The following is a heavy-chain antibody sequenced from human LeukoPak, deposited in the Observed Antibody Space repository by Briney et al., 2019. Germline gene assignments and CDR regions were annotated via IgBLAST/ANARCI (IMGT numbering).Heavy chain of an antibody. D-gene: IGHD3-3*01. J-gene: IGHJ4*02. CDR3: AREATIFGVVISGVFDY. CDR2: IYYSGST. CDR1: GGSISSYY. V-gene: IGHV4-59*01. Sequence: SETLSLTCTVSGGSISSYYWSWIRQPPGKGLEWIGYIYYSGSTNYNPSLKSRVTISVDTSKNQFSLKLSSVTAADTAVYYCAREATIFGVVISGVFDYWGQGTLVTVSS.